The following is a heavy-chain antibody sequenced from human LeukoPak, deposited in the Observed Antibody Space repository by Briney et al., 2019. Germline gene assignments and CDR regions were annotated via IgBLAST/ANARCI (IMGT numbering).Heavy chain of an antibody. CDR3: ARHNTVTGCFDS. CDR2: INHSGNT. V-gene: IGHV4-34*01. CDR1: GGSFSGYY. Sequence: SETLSLTCAVYGGSFSGYYWTWIRQPPGKGLEYFGEINHSGNTNYNPSLRSRVTISVDTSKSQFSLKLSSVTAEDTSVYYCARHNTVTGCFDSWGRRNLVTVSS. J-gene: IGHJ4*02. D-gene: IGHD4-11*01.